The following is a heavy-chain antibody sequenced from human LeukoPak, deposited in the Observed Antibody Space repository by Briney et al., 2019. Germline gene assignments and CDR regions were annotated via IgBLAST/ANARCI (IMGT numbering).Heavy chain of an antibody. Sequence: GGSLRLSCEASGFTVSNNYMNWLRQAPGKGLEWVSLIYSGGTTNYADSVKGRFTISRDKSKNTLYLQMNSLRVEDTAVYFCTRVGYCATTSCRTAFDIWGQGTTVTVSS. D-gene: IGHD2-2*03. CDR3: TRVGYCATTSCRTAFDI. J-gene: IGHJ3*02. CDR2: IYSGGTT. CDR1: GFTVSNNY. V-gene: IGHV3-53*01.